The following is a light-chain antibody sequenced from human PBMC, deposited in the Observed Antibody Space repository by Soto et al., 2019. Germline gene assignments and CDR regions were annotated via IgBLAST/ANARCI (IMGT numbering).Light chain of an antibody. Sequence: NVLTQSPATLSLSALGRPPLSRGSSQSVSLSLAWYQQKPGRAPGLLIYDASKRASGFPARFSGSGSGTDFTLTTSSLEPEDFAVYYCQERTGWPPWTFGQGTKVDIK. CDR2: DAS. V-gene: IGKV3-11*01. J-gene: IGKJ1*01. CDR3: QERTGWPPWT. CDR1: QSVSLS.